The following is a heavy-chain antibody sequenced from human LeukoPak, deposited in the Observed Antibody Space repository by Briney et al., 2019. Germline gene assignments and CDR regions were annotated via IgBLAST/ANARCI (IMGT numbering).Heavy chain of an antibody. CDR1: GFTFSNYG. D-gene: IGHD6-19*01. CDR2: IWYDGSNK. Sequence: PGRSLRLSCAASGFTFSNYGMHWVRQAPGKGLEWVAVIWYDGSNKYYADSVKGRFTISRDNSKNTLSLQMNSLRAEDTAVYYDGTDCSSIPVAGISPGNDYWGQGTLVTVSS. J-gene: IGHJ4*02. CDR3: GTDCSSIPVAGISPGNDY. V-gene: IGHV3-33*08.